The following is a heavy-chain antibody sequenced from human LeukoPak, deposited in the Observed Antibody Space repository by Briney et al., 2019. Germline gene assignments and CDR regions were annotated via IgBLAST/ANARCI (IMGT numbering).Heavy chain of an antibody. CDR3: ARGARLGYYYYYMDV. CDR2: IYTSGST. D-gene: IGHD4/OR15-4a*01. CDR1: GGSTSSYY. V-gene: IGHV4-4*09. Sequence: SETLSLTCTVSGGSTSSYYWSWIRQPPGKGLEWIGYIYTSGSTNYNPSLKSRVTISVDTSKNQFSLKLSSVTAADTAVYYCARGARLGYYYYYMDVWGKGTTVTVSS. J-gene: IGHJ6*03.